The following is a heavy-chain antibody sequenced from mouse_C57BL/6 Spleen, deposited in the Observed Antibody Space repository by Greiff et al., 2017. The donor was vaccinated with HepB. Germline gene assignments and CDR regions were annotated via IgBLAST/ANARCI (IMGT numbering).Heavy chain of an antibody. D-gene: IGHD3-1*01. CDR1: GYTFTDYY. J-gene: IGHJ3*01. V-gene: IGHV1-26*01. Sequence: VQLQQSGPELVKPGASVKISCKASGYTFTDYYMNWVKQSHGKSLEWIGDINPNNGGTSYNQKFKGKATLTVDKSSSTAYMARRSLTSEDSAVYYCAGRGTAQATAWVAYWGQGTLVTVSA. CDR2: INPNNGGT. CDR3: AGRGTAQATAWVAY.